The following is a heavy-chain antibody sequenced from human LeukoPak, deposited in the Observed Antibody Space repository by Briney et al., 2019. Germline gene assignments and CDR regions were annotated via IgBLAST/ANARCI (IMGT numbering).Heavy chain of an antibody. CDR1: GFTFSSYS. J-gene: IGHJ4*02. CDR3: ARASVRGVITAFDY. V-gene: IGHV3-21*01. Sequence: PGGSLRLSCAASGFTFSSYSMTWVRQAPGKGLEWVSSISSSSSYIYYADSVKGRFTISRDNAKNSLYLQMNSLRAEDTAVYYCARASVRGVITAFDYWGQGTLVTVSS. CDR2: ISSSSSYI. D-gene: IGHD3-10*01.